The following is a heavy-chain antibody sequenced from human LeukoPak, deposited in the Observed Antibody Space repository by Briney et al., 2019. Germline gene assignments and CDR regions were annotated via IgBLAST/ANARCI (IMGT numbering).Heavy chain of an antibody. D-gene: IGHD6-19*01. Sequence: GGSLRLYCAASGFTFDDYGMHWVRQAPGKGLEWVSGISWNSGSIGYADSVKGRFTISRANAKNSLDLQMNSLRAEDMALYYCAKGQIAVAGRDWFDPWGQGTLVTVSS. CDR1: GFTFDDYG. CDR3: AKGQIAVAGRDWFDP. J-gene: IGHJ5*02. CDR2: ISWNSGSI. V-gene: IGHV3-9*03.